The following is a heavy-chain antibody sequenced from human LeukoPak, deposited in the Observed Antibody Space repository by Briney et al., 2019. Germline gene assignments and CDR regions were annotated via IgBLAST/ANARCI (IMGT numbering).Heavy chain of an antibody. CDR2: INHSGST. D-gene: IGHD3-10*01. J-gene: IGHJ5*02. Sequence: PSETLSLTCAVYGGSFSGYYWSWIRQPPGKGLEWIGEINHSGSTNYNPSFKSRVTISVDTSKNQFSLKLSSVTAADTAVYYCARRYSGSYSSPNWFDPWGQGTLVTVSS. CDR3: ARRYSGSYSSPNWFDP. V-gene: IGHV4-34*01. CDR1: GGSFSGYY.